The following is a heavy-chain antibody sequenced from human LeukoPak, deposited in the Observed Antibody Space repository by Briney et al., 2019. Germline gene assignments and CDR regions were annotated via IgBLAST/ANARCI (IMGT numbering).Heavy chain of an antibody. CDR1: GGSISSYY. D-gene: IGHD3-10*01. V-gene: IGHV4-59*01. CDR3: ARDHGSGSSTHYGMDV. J-gene: IGHJ6*02. CDR2: IYYSGST. Sequence: SETLSLTCTVSGGSISSYYWSWLRQPPGKGLEWIGYIYYSGSTNYNPSLKSRVTISVDTSKNQFSLKLSSVTAADTAVYYCARDHGSGSSTHYGMDVWGQGTTVTVSS.